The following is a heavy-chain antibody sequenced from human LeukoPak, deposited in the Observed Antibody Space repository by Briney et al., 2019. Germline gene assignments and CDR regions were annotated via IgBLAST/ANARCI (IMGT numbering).Heavy chain of an antibody. CDR1: GFIFDDFG. J-gene: IGHJ4*02. D-gene: IGHD2-2*02. Sequence: GGSLRLSCITSGFIFDDFGMAWVRQRPGKGLEWVSNINWNSGSIGYADSVEGRFTVSRDNAKNSLYLQMNSLRAEDTALYYCARDGGYCSRTDCHTFDYWGQGILVTVSS. CDR2: INWNSGSI. V-gene: IGHV3-20*04. CDR3: ARDGGYCSRTDCHTFDY.